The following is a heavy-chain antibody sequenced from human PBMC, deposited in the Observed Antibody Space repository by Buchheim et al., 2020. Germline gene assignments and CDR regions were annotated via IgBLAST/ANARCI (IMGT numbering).Heavy chain of an antibody. CDR3: AKGTGAHAARYFDY. CDR2: ISGSGDAT. D-gene: IGHD4/OR15-4a*01. J-gene: IGHJ4*02. V-gene: IGHV3-23*01. Sequence: EVQLLESGEGLIQPGGSLRLSCAASGFTFSSYDMTWVRQTPGRGLEWVSLISGSGDATYHADSVKGRFTISRDNSKNTLYLHMSSLRAEDTAVYYCAKGTGAHAARYFDYWGQGTL. CDR1: GFTFSSYD.